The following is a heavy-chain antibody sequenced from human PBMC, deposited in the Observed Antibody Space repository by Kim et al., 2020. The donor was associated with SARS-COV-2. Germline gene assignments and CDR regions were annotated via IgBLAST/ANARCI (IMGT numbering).Heavy chain of an antibody. V-gene: IGHV3-30*18. CDR2: ISYDGSNK. D-gene: IGHD1-26*01. Sequence: GGSLRLSCAASGFTFSSYGMHWVRQAPGKGLEWVAVISYDGSNKYYADSVKGRFTISRDNSKNTLYLQMNSLRAEDTAVYYCAKEGPGGSYGYYLDYWGQGTLVTVSS. CDR1: GFTFSSYG. J-gene: IGHJ4*02. CDR3: AKEGPGGSYGYYLDY.